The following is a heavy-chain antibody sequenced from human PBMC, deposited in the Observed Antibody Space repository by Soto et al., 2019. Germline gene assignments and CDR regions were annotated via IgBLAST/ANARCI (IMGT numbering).Heavy chain of an antibody. Sequence: EVQVSESGGGLVQPGGSLRLSCATSGFTFRHYPMNWVRQAPGKGLEWVSGISAGGDRTYYADSVKGRFTIFRDNSKNSVSLQMNSLRVEDTAVYYCAGRVWGQGTLVTVSS. V-gene: IGHV3-23*01. CDR2: ISAGGDRT. CDR3: AGRV. J-gene: IGHJ4*02. CDR1: GFTFRHYP.